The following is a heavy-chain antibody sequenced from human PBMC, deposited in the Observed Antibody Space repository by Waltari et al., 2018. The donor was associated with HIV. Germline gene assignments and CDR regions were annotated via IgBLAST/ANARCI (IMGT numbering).Heavy chain of an antibody. CDR1: GNNFAGSW. J-gene: IGHJ3*02. Sequence: EEQLVQSAAGVTEPGEHLKISCERLGNNFAGSWVGWGRQMPGKGLEWSGVIDPGDSDAVYSPSCQGRVIMSTDSSISTVYLQWSSLRASDTAMYYCARRKGDYRTAFDIWGQGTMVTASS. CDR3: ARRKGDYRTAFDI. V-gene: IGHV5-51*01. CDR2: IDPGDSDA. D-gene: IGHD4-17*01.